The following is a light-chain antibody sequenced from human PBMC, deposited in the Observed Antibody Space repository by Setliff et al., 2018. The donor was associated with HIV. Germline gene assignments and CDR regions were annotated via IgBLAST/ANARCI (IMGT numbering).Light chain of an antibody. Sequence: QSVLPQPPSASGSPGQSVTISCTGASSDVGVYNYVSWFQQHPGKAPKLMIYEVTQRPSGVPDRFSGSKSGNTASLTVSGLQAEDEADYYCGSYAGSKSYVFGTGTKVTVL. CDR1: SSDVGVYNY. J-gene: IGLJ1*01. CDR2: EVT. CDR3: GSYAGSKSYV. V-gene: IGLV2-8*01.